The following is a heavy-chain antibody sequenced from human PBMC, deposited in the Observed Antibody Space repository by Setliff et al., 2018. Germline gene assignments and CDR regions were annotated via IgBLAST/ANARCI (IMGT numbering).Heavy chain of an antibody. CDR1: GYTFTSYA. CDR2: INSGNGNT. CDR3: ARGWLAHYDSSGLDH. V-gene: IGHV1-3*01. J-gene: IGHJ4*02. D-gene: IGHD3-22*01. Sequence: GASVKVSCKASGYTFTSYAMHWVRQAPGQRLEWMGWINSGNGNTKYSQKFQGRVTITRDISASTAYMELSGLKSEDTAVYYCARGWLAHYDSSGLDHWGQGTLVTVSS.